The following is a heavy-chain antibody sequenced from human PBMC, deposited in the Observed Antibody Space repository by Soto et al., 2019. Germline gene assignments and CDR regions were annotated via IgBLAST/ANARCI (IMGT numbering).Heavy chain of an antibody. CDR2: SRNKANSYTT. V-gene: IGHV3-72*01. Sequence: EVQLVESGGGLVQPGGSLRLSCAGSGFIFSDQYMDWVRQAPGKGLEWVGRSRNKANSYTTEYAAFVKGRFTISRDESKNSLYLQMKSLKTEDTAVYYCARGAVQGCDPWGQGTLVTVSS. CDR1: GFIFSDQY. CDR3: ARGAVQGCDP. J-gene: IGHJ5*02. D-gene: IGHD1-1*01.